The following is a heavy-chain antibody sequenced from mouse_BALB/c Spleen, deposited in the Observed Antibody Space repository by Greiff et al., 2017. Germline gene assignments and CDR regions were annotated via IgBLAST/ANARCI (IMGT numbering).Heavy chain of an antibody. CDR1: GYTFTDYN. D-gene: IGHD1-1*01. Sequence: EVQLQQSGPELVKPGASVKISCKASGYTFTDYNMHWVKQSHGKSLEWIGYIYPYNGGTGYNQKFKSKATLTVDNSSSTAYLELRSLTSEDSAVYYCSHNYGSSYWYFDVWGAGTTVTVSS. CDR2: IYPYNGGT. J-gene: IGHJ1*01. V-gene: IGHV1S29*02. CDR3: SHNYGSSYWYFDV.